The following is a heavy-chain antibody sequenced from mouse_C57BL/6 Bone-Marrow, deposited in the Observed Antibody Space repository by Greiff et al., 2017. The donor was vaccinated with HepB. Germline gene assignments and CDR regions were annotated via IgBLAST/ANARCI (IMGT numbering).Heavy chain of an antibody. CDR3: ATYGNYDWFAY. V-gene: IGHV1-42*01. CDR1: GYSFTGYY. Sequence: VQLKQSGPELVKPGASVKISCKASGYSFTGYYMNWVKQSPEKSLEWIGEINPSTGGTTYNQKFKAKATLTVDKSSSTAYMQLKSLTSEDSAVYYCATYGNYDWFAYWGQGTLVTVSA. J-gene: IGHJ3*01. CDR2: INPSTGGT. D-gene: IGHD2-1*01.